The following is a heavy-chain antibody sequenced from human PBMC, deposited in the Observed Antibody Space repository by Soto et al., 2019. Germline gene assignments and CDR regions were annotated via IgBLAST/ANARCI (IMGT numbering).Heavy chain of an antibody. CDR2: INPSGGST. J-gene: IGHJ6*03. Sequence: ASVKVSCKASGYTFTSYYMHWVRQAPGQGLEWMGIINPSGGSTSYAQKFQGRVTMTRDTSTSTVYMELSSLRSEDTAVYYCARPYCSSTSCHYGPADVLGKATTVTV. D-gene: IGHD2-2*01. CDR3: ARPYCSSTSCHYGPADV. CDR1: GYTFTSYY. V-gene: IGHV1-46*03.